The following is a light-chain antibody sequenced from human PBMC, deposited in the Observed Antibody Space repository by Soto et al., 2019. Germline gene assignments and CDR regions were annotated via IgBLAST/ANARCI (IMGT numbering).Light chain of an antibody. CDR3: QHYVERSPIT. V-gene: IGKV3-20*01. Sequence: EIVMTHSPGTLSFSPGERATLSCRASQSVSSRLAWYQQKPGQAPRLLISGASSRATGTPDRFSGSGSGTDFTLTISRLEPEDFALYYCQHYVERSPITFGQGTRLEIK. CDR2: GAS. CDR1: QSVSSR. J-gene: IGKJ5*01.